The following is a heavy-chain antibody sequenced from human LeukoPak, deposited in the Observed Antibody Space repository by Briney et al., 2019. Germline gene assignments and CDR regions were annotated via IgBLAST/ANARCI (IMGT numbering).Heavy chain of an antibody. J-gene: IGHJ4*02. D-gene: IGHD4-23*01. CDR1: GGSFSGYY. CDR3: ARTRWPKPFDY. Sequence: SETLSLTCAVYGGSFSGYYWSWIRQPPGKGLEWIGEINHSGSTNYNPSLKSRVTISVDTPKNQFSLKLSSVTAADTAVYYCARTRWPKPFDYWGQGTLVTVSS. CDR2: INHSGST. V-gene: IGHV4-34*01.